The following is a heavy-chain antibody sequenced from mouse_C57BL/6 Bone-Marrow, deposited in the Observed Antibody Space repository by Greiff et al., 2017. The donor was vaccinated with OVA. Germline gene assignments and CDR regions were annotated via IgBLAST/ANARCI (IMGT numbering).Heavy chain of an antibody. J-gene: IGHJ2*01. CDR3: ALIYYDYDGPFDY. V-gene: IGHV1-55*01. CDR1: GYTFTSYW. CDR2: IYPGSGST. Sequence: VQLQQPGAELVKPGASVKMSCKASGYTFTSYWITWVKQRPGQGLEWIGDIYPGSGSTNYNEKFKSKATLTVDTSSSTAYMQLSSLTSEDSAVYYCALIYYDYDGPFDYWGQGTTLTVSS. D-gene: IGHD2-4*01.